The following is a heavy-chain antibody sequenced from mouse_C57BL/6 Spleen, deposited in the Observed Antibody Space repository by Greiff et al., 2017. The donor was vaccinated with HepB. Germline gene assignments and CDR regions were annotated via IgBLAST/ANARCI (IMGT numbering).Heavy chain of an antibody. V-gene: IGHV7-3*01. J-gene: IGHJ2*01. CDR1: GFTFTDYY. D-gene: IGHD3-1*01. CDR2: IRNKANGYTT. Sequence: DVHLVESGGGLVQPGGSLSLSCAASGFTFTDYYMSWVRQPPGKALEWVGFIRNKANGYTTEYSASVKGRCTISRDNSQSILYLQMNALRAEDSATYYCARYRRELGFFDYWGQGTTLTVSS. CDR3: ARYRRELGFFDY.